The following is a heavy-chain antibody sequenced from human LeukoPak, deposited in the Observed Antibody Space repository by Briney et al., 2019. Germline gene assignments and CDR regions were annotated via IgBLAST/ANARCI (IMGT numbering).Heavy chain of an antibody. Sequence: GGSLRLSCAASGFTFSSYGMHWVRQAPGKGLEWVAVISYDGSNKYYADSVKGRFTISRDNSKNTLYLQMNSLRAEDTAVYYCAKAPFPWGYSYGHFGYWGHGTLVTVSS. CDR3: AKAPFPWGYSYGHFGY. V-gene: IGHV3-30*18. CDR2: ISYDGSNK. D-gene: IGHD5-18*01. CDR1: GFTFSSYG. J-gene: IGHJ4*01.